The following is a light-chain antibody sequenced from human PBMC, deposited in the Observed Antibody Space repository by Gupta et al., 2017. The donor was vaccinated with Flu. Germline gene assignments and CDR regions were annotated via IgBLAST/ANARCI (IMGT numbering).Light chain of an antibody. CDR3: QQYNSFSYT. J-gene: IGKJ2*01. Sequence: QMTQSPSTLSASVGDSVTITCRASQTITNWLAWYQQKPGKAPKLLLYAASTLESGVPSRFSGSGSGTEFTLTITSLQPDDFATYYCQQYNSFSYTFGQGTKLEIK. CDR2: AAS. CDR1: QTITNW. V-gene: IGKV1-5*03.